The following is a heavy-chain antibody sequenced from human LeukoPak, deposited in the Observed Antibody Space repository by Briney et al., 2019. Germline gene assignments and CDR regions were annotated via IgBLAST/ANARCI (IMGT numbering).Heavy chain of an antibody. Sequence: GGSLRLSCAASGFTFSSYAMSWVRQAPGKGLEWVSAISGSGGSTYYADSVKGRFTISRDNAKNTLYLQLNSLRVEDTAVYYCKSGGAAPGSFDYWGQGTLVTVSP. D-gene: IGHD1-1*01. CDR1: GFTFSSYA. V-gene: IGHV3-23*01. J-gene: IGHJ4*02. CDR3: KSGGAAPGSFDY. CDR2: ISGSGGST.